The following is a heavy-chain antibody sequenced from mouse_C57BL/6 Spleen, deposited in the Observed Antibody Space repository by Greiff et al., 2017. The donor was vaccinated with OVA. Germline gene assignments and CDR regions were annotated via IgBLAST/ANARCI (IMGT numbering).Heavy chain of an antibody. V-gene: IGHV5-16*01. Sequence: EVNVVESEGGLVQPGSSMKLSCTASGFTFSDYYMAWVRQVPEKGLEWVANINYDGSSTYYLDSLKSRFIISRDNAKNILYLQMSSLKSEDTATYYCSRAPTGTEYFDYWGQGTTLTVSS. D-gene: IGHD4-1*02. CDR1: GFTFSDYY. CDR2: INYDGSST. J-gene: IGHJ2*01. CDR3: SRAPTGTEYFDY.